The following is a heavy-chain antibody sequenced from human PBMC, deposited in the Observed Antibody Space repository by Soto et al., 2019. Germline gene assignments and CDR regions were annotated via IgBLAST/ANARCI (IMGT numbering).Heavy chain of an antibody. D-gene: IGHD1-7*01. CDR1: GYTFTSYY. CDR2: INPSGGST. V-gene: IGHV1-46*01. Sequence: ASVKVSCKASGYTFTSYYMHWVRQAPGQGLKWMGIINPSGGSTSYAQKFQGRVTMTRDTSTSTVYMELSSLRSEDTAVYYCAKDRQNSYFDYWGQGTLVTVSS. J-gene: IGHJ4*02. CDR3: AKDRQNSYFDY.